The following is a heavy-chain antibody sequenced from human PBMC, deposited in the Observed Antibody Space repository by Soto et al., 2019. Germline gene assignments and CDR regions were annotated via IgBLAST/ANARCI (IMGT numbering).Heavy chain of an antibody. CDR3: AKGGFLEWLEAMGMEV. Sequence: GGSLRLSCAASGFTFSSYGMHWVRQAPGKGLEWVAVISYDGSNKYYADSVKGRFTISRDNSKNTLYLQMNSLRAEDTAVYYCAKGGFLEWLEAMGMEVWGQGTTVTVSS. J-gene: IGHJ6*02. CDR2: ISYDGSNK. CDR1: GFTFSSYG. V-gene: IGHV3-30*18. D-gene: IGHD3-3*01.